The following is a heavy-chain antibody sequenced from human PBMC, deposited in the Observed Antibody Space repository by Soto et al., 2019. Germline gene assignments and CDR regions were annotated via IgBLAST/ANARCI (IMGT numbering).Heavy chain of an antibody. Sequence: KPSETRSLTCAVSGGSFTSNNWWTWVRQPPGQGLEWIGEIYRTGSTNYNPSLKSRVTISLDKSENQFSLKVTSLTAADTAVYYCASRDPGTSVDYWGRGTLVTVSS. J-gene: IGHJ4*02. V-gene: IGHV4-4*02. CDR2: IYRTGST. D-gene: IGHD1-7*01. CDR3: ASRDPGTSVDY. CDR1: GGSFTSNNW.